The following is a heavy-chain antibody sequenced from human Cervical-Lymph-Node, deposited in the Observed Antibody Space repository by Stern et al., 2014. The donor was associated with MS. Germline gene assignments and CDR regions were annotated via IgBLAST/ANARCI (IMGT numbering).Heavy chain of an antibody. CDR2: LNPNSDDP. J-gene: IGHJ4*02. Sequence: VQLVQSGTKMQKPGASVKVSCKASGYIFTAFFIHWVRQVPGQGLEWMGRLNPNSDDPTYAQNFQDRFTLTRDTPIGTAYLELSRLTSADTAVYYCAREATRIVVGIDYWGQGTQVTVSS. CDR3: AREATRIVVGIDY. D-gene: IGHD3-22*01. CDR1: GYIFTAFF. V-gene: IGHV1-2*06.